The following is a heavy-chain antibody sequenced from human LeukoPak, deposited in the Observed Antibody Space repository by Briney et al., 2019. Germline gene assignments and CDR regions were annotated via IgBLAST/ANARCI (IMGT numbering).Heavy chain of an antibody. CDR2: IKTKVYGGTT. V-gene: IGHV3-49*04. CDR3: TRDHRDDWNPGYYFDY. D-gene: IGHD1-1*01. Sequence: GGSLRLSCTASGFTFGDFAMNWVRQAPGKGLEWVGYIKTKVYGGTTEYAASVKGRFTISRDDSKAIAYLQMNSLKTEDTAVYFCTRDHRDDWNPGYYFDYWGQGTLVTVSS. CDR1: GFTFGDFA. J-gene: IGHJ4*02.